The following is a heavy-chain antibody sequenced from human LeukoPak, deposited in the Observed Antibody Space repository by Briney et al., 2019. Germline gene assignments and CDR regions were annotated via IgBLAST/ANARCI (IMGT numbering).Heavy chain of an antibody. J-gene: IGHJ4*02. CDR3: ARGPGIAGIAPYFDY. CDR1: GFTFSSYG. Sequence: GGSLRLSCAASGFTFSSYGMHWVRQAPGKGLEWVAVISYDGSNKYYADSVKGRFTISRVDSKNTLYLQMNSLRAEATAVHYCARGPGIAGIAPYFDYWGQGTLVTVSS. D-gene: IGHD1-20*01. V-gene: IGHV3-33*01. CDR2: ISYDGSNK.